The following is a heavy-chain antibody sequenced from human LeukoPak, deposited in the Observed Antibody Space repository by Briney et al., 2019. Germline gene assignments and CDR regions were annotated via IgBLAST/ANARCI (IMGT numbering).Heavy chain of an antibody. Sequence: KPSETLSLTCTVSGDSISGNYYWNWIRQPAGKGLEWIGYIYYSGSTNYNPSLKSRVTISVDTSKNQFSLKLSSVTAADTAVYYCARLGDSSSWYVDYWGQGTLVTVSS. CDR3: ARLGDSSSWYVDY. D-gene: IGHD6-13*01. CDR1: GDSISGNYY. CDR2: IYYSGST. V-gene: IGHV4-61*10. J-gene: IGHJ4*02.